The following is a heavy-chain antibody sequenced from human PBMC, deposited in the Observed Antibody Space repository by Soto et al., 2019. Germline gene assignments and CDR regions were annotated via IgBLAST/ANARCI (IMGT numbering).Heavy chain of an antibody. J-gene: IGHJ4*02. Sequence: QVQLVQSGAEVKTPGSSVKVSCTASGDTFNFYTLSWVRQAPGQGLEWMGRIIPMLGMSNYAQKFWGRVTMIADQSIRTGYMVLSGLRPEDTALYYCATKYGSGSTHFDNWGQGTLVTVSS. CDR3: ATKYGSGSTHFDN. CDR1: GDTFNFYT. V-gene: IGHV1-69*02. D-gene: IGHD3-10*01. CDR2: IIPMLGMS.